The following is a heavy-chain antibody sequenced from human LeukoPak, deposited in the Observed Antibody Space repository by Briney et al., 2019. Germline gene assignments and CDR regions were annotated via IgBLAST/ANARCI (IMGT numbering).Heavy chain of an antibody. Sequence: GGSLRLSCAASGFTFSSYSMNWVRQAPGEGLEWVSYISSLSGTIYYADSVKGRFTISRDNSKNTLYLQMNSLRAEDTAVYYCAKEGSGWYYFDYWGQGTLVTVSS. CDR1: GFTFSSYS. CDR3: AKEGSGWYYFDY. CDR2: ISSLSGTI. J-gene: IGHJ4*02. D-gene: IGHD6-19*01. V-gene: IGHV3-48*01.